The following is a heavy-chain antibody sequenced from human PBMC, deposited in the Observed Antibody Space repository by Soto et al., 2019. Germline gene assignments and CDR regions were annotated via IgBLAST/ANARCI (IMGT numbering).Heavy chain of an antibody. Sequence: QVQLQESGPGLVKPSQTLSLTCTVSGGSISSGGYYWSWIRQHPGKGLEWIGYIYYSGSTYYNPSLKXXVXIXEDTSKNQFSLKLSSVTAADTAVYYCARGPNYGMDVWGQGTTVTVSS. CDR2: IYYSGST. CDR1: GGSISSGGYY. J-gene: IGHJ6*02. CDR3: ARGPNYGMDV. V-gene: IGHV4-31*01.